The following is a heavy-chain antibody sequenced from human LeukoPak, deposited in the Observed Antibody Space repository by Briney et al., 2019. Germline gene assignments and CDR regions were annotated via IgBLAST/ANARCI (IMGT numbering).Heavy chain of an antibody. D-gene: IGHD4-4*01. V-gene: IGHV3-33*01. CDR3: ARGRPTTGLDD. CDR1: EFTFSSYG. CDR2: IWYDGSNR. Sequence: GGSLRLSCAASEFTFSSYGMHWVRQAPGKGLEWVAVIWYDGSNRYYADSVRGRFSISRDKSKNTVYLQMNSLRAEATAVYYCARGRPTTGLDDWGQGTLVTVSS. J-gene: IGHJ4*02.